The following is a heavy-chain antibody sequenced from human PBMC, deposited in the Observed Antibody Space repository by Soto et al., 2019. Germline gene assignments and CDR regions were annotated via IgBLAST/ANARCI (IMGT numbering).Heavy chain of an antibody. CDR2: ISAYNGNT. V-gene: IGHV1-18*01. CDR1: GYTVASYA. Sequence: QVHLVQSGAEVKKPGASVKVSCKASGYTVASYAISWMRQAPGQGLEWMGWISAYNGNTNYAQKLQGRVTMTTDTSTSTAYMELRSLGSDGTAVYYCARDPPPPDYWGQGTLVTVSS. J-gene: IGHJ4*02. CDR3: ARDPPPPDY.